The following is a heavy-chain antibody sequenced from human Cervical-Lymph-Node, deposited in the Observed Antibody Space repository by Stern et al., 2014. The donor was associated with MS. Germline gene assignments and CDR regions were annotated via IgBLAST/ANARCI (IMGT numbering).Heavy chain of an antibody. CDR1: GGSISGGDSYS. J-gene: IGHJ4*02. Sequence: QVQLQESGPGLVKPSETLSLTCTVSGGSISGGDSYSWSWIRQPAGKGLQWIGRISATGGTIYNPSLTSRVTVSVDTSKNLFSLKLPSVTAADTAVYYCARDRFNSGWFLDHWGQGALVTVSS. CDR2: ISATGGT. CDR3: ARDRFNSGWFLDH. V-gene: IGHV4-61*02. D-gene: IGHD6-19*01.